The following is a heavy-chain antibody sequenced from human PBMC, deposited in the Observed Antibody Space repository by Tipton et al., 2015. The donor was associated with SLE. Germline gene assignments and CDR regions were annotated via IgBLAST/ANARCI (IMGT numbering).Heavy chain of an antibody. CDR2: IYYSGST. CDR1: GGSISSSTYY. V-gene: IGHV4-39*07. Sequence: TLSLTCTVSGGSISSSTYYWGWIRQPPGKGLEWIGSIYYSGSTYSNPSLKSRVTISVDTSKNQFSLKLNSVTAADTAVYYCARDKYCSGGSCFDWYLDLWGRGTLVTVSS. CDR3: ARDKYCSGGSCFDWYLDL. J-gene: IGHJ2*01. D-gene: IGHD2-15*01.